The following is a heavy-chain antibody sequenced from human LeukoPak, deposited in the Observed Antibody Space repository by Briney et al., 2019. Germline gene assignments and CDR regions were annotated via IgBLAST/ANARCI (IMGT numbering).Heavy chain of an antibody. CDR3: ARDLEFYYDSSRFGGDAKDAFDI. J-gene: IGHJ3*02. V-gene: IGHV1-18*01. D-gene: IGHD3-22*01. CDR1: GYTFTSYG. CDR2: ISAYNGNT. Sequence: ASVKVSCKASGYTFTSYGISWVRQAPGQGLEWMGWISAYNGNTNYAQKLQGRVTMTTDTSTSTAYMELRSLRSDDTAVYYCARDLEFYYDSSRFGGDAKDAFDIWGQGTMVTVSS.